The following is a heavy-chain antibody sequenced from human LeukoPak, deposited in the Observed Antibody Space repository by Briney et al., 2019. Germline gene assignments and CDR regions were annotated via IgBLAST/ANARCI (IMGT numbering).Heavy chain of an antibody. CDR1: GGSISSGDYY. V-gene: IGHV4-30-4*01. CDR3: ARGWVNYSTFDY. Sequence: SETLSLTYTVSGGSISSGDYYWSWIRQPPGKGLEWIGYIYYSGSTYYNPSLKSRVTISVDTSKNQFSLKLSSVTAADTAVYYCARGWVNYSTFDYWGQGTLVTVSS. D-gene: IGHD2-15*01. CDR2: IYYSGST. J-gene: IGHJ4*02.